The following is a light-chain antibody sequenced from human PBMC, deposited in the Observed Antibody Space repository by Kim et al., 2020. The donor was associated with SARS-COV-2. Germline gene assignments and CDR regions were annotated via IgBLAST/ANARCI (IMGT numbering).Light chain of an antibody. J-gene: IGKJ2*02. CDR3: QQYGSSST. CDR1: QSVSSNY. Sequence: EIVLTQSPGPLSLSPGERATLSCRASQSVSSNYLAWYQQKPGQAPRLLIYGASSRATGIPDRFSGSGSGTDFTLTISRLEPEDFAVYYCQQYGSSSTFGQGTTLEI. V-gene: IGKV3-20*01. CDR2: GAS.